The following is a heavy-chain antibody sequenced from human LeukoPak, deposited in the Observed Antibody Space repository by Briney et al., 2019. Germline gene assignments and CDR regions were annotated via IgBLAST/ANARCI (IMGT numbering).Heavy chain of an antibody. CDR3: VRTLFGDQYQLLHNWFDP. J-gene: IGHJ5*02. CDR1: GYTFTTHD. D-gene: IGHD2-2*01. CDR2: MSPNSGDT. Sequence: ASVKVSCKASGYTFTTHDINWVRQATGQGLEWLGWMSPNSGDTGYAQKFQGRVTMTSDSSISTAYMELSSLRSEDTAIYYCVRTLFGDQYQLLHNWFDPWGQGTLVTVSS. V-gene: IGHV1-8*01.